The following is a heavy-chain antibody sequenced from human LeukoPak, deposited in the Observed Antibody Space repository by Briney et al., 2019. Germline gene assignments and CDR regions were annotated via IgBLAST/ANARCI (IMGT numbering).Heavy chain of an antibody. J-gene: IGHJ5*02. CDR3: ARAKHLNWFDP. CDR1: GRSFSGYY. CDR2: INHSGST. V-gene: IGHV4-34*01. Sequence: SETLSLTCAVYGRSFSGYYWSWIRQPPGKGLEWIGEINHSGSTNYNPSLKSRVTISVDTSKNQFSLKLSSVTAADTAVYYCARAKHLNWFDPWGQGTLVTVSS.